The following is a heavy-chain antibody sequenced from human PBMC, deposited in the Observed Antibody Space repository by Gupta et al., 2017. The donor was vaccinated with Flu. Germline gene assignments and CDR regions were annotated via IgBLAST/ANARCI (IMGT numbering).Heavy chain of an antibody. D-gene: IGHD4-17*01. Sequence: EVQLFESGGGLVQPGGSLRLSCAASGFTFSSYAMSWVRQAPGKGLEWVSAISGSGGSTYYADAVKGRFTISRENSKNTLYRQMKRLRAEETAVYYCAKDEYGDQVWYLDLGGRGTMVTVSS. CDR1: GFTFSSYA. CDR2: ISGSGGST. V-gene: IGHV3-23*01. CDR3: AKDEYGDQVWYLDL. J-gene: IGHJ2*01.